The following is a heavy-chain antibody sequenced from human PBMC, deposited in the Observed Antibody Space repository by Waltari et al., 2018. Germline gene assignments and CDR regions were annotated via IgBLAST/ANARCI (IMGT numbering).Heavy chain of an antibody. Sequence: QVQLQESGPGLVKPSGTLSLTCAVSGGSISSSNWWSWVRQPPGKGLEWIGEIYHSGGTNYNPPLKSRVTISVDKSKNQFSLKLSSVTAADTAVYYCARAIMGLDYYGSGRDAFDIWGQGTMVTVSS. CDR2: IYHSGGT. D-gene: IGHD3-10*01. CDR3: ARAIMGLDYYGSGRDAFDI. V-gene: IGHV4-4*02. CDR1: GGSISSSNW. J-gene: IGHJ3*02.